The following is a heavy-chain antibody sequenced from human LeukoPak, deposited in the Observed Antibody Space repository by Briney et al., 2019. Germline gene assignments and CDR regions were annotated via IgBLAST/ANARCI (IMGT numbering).Heavy chain of an antibody. Sequence: PGGSLRLSCVASGFTFTNTWMSWVRQAPGKGLEWVSGISGSGGNTYYADSVKGRFTISRDNSKNTLYLQMNSLRAEDTAVYYPLGYCSRTSCLDAFDIWGQGTMVTVSS. J-gene: IGHJ3*02. V-gene: IGHV3-23*01. CDR1: GFTFTNTW. CDR2: ISGSGGNT. D-gene: IGHD2-2*01. CDR3: LGYCSRTSCLDAFDI.